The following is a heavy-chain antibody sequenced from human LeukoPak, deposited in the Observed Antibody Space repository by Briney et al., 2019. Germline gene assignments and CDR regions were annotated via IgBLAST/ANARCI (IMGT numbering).Heavy chain of an antibody. CDR3: ARVATSSLDY. D-gene: IGHD2-2*01. Sequence: PGGSLRLSCAASGFTFSSYGMHWVRQAPAKGLEWVALIWYDGSKNYYGESVKGRFTISRDNVQNTLHLQMNSLRAEDTAVYYCARVATSSLDYWGQGTLVTVSS. CDR2: IWYDGSKN. CDR1: GFTFSSYG. J-gene: IGHJ4*02. V-gene: IGHV3-33*01.